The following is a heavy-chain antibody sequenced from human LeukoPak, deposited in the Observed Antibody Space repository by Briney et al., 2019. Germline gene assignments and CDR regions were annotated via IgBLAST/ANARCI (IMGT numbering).Heavy chain of an antibody. CDR2: INPNSGGT. CDR3: AREDIVVVPAADFDP. Sequence: APVKVSCKASGYTFTGYYMHWVRQAPGQGLEWMGWINPNSGGTNYAQKFQGRVTMTRDTSISTAYMELSRLRSDDTAVYYYAREDIVVVPAADFDPWGQGTLVTVSS. J-gene: IGHJ5*02. V-gene: IGHV1-2*02. CDR1: GYTFTGYY. D-gene: IGHD2-2*01.